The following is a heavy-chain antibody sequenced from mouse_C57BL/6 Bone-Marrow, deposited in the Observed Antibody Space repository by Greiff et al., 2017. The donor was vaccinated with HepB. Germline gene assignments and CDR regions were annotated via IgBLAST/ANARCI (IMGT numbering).Heavy chain of an antibody. CDR3: AREGLLQAYFDY. V-gene: IGHV1-69*01. CDR2: IDPSDSYT. CDR1: GYTFTSYW. J-gene: IGHJ2*01. D-gene: IGHD1-1*01. Sequence: QQSCKASGYTFTSYWMHWVKQRPGQGLEWIGEIDPSDSYTNYNQKFKGKSTLTVDKSSSTAYMQLSSLTSEDSAVYYCAREGLLQAYFDYWGQGTTLTVSS.